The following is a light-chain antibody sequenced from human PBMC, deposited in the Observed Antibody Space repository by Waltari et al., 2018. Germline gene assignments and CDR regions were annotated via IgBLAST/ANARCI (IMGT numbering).Light chain of an antibody. J-gene: IGKJ3*01. V-gene: IGKV3-20*01. CDR3: QQYGSSTFT. CDR1: QSIISNY. Sequence: EIVLTQSPGTLSLSPGERATLSCRASQSIISNYLAWYQQKPGQAPRFLIYGTSSRATGIPDRFSVSGSGTDFTLTISRLEPEDFAVYYCQQYGSSTFTFGPGTKVDMK. CDR2: GTS.